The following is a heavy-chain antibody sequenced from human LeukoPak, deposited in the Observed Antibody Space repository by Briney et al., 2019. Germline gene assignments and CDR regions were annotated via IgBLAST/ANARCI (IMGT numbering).Heavy chain of an antibody. CDR1: GFTFSDYY. V-gene: IGHV3-11*06. J-gene: IGHJ4*02. Sequence: PGGSLRLSCASSGFTFSDYYMSWIRQAPGKGREWVSYITSSSSYTNYAESVKVRFTISRDNDKNSLYLQMNSLRAEDTAVYYCARGGGYSYGHLNFDYWGQGTLVTVSS. CDR3: ARGGGYSYGHLNFDY. D-gene: IGHD5-18*01. CDR2: ITSSSSYT.